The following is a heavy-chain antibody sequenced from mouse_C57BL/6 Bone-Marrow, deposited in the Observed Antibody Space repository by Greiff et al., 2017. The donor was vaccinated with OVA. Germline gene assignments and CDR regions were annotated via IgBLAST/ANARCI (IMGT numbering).Heavy chain of an antibody. V-gene: IGHV7-1*01. CDR3: ARDGVFYGFAV. Sequence: EVKLVESGGGLVQSGRSLRLSCATSGFTFSDFYMEWVRQAPGKGLEWIAASRNKANDYTTEYSASVKGRFIVSRDTSQSILYLQMTALRAEDTALYYCARDGVFYGFAVWGTQGPVTVSP. CDR2: SRNKANDYTT. CDR1: GFTFSDFY. D-gene: IGHD1-1*01. J-gene: IGHJ1*03.